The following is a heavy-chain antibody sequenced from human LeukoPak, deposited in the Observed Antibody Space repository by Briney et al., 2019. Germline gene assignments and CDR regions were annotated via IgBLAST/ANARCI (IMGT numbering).Heavy chain of an antibody. CDR3: ARDQAIAAAGLFDY. CDR1: GGSISSGGYY. J-gene: IGHJ4*02. Sequence: SQTLSLTCTVSGGSISSGGYYWSWIRQPPGKGLEWIGYIYYSGSTYYNPSLKSRVTISVDTSKNQFSLKLSSVTAADTAVYYCARDQAIAAAGLFDYWGQGTLVTVSS. D-gene: IGHD6-13*01. CDR2: IYYSGST. V-gene: IGHV4-30-4*01.